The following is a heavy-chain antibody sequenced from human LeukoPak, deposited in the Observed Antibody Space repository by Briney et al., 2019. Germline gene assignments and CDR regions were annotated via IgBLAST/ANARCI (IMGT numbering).Heavy chain of an antibody. CDR1: GYTFTNYY. CDR3: ARGGFGLGVGSTKGLNWFDP. CDR2: INPSGGST. J-gene: IGHJ5*02. Sequence: ASVKVSCKASGYTFTNYYMDWVRQAPGQGLEWMGIINPSGGSTNYAQKFRGRVTMTSDTSTSTVYMELSSLRSEETAVYYCARGGFGLGVGSTKGLNWFDPWGQGTLVTVSS. V-gene: IGHV1-46*01. D-gene: IGHD1-26*01.